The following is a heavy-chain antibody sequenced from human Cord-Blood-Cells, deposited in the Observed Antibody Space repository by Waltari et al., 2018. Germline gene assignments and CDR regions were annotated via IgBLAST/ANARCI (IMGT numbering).Heavy chain of an antibody. Sequence: QVQLQQWGAGLLKPSETLSLTCAVYGGSFSGYYWSWIRQPPGKGLEWIGEINHSGNTNYNPSLKSRVTISVDTSKNQFSLKLSSVTAADTAVYYCARGRAYGGNSFDYWGQGTLVTVSS. CDR3: ARGRAYGGNSFDY. CDR1: GGSFSGYY. D-gene: IGHD5-12*01. V-gene: IGHV4-34*01. J-gene: IGHJ4*02. CDR2: INHSGNT.